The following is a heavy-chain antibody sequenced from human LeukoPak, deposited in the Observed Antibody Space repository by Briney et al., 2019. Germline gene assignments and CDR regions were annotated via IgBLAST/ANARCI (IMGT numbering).Heavy chain of an antibody. J-gene: IGHJ4*02. V-gene: IGHV4-39*01. CDR3: ARSLTYYDILTGYYNEGFDY. CDR2: FHFSGST. CDR1: GAAVTMGSYY. D-gene: IGHD3-9*01. Sequence: SETLSLTCSVSGAAVTMGSYYWAWIRQPPGKGLEWIGTFHFSGSTYYNPSLKSRVTISVDTSKNQFSLKLSSVTAADTAVYYCARSLTYYDILTGYYNEGFDYWGQGTLVTVSS.